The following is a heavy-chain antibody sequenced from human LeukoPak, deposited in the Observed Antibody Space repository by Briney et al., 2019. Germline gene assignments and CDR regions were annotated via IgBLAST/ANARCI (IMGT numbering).Heavy chain of an antibody. D-gene: IGHD5-18*01. CDR3: ARDTKWIQLWPDSYYYYYYYMDV. CDR1: GDSFSIYY. V-gene: IGHV4-4*07. CDR2: IYTSGST. Sequence: PSETLSLTCNVSGDSFSIYYWSWIRQPAGKGLEWIGRIYTSGSTNYNPSLKSRVTISVDTSKNQFSLKLSSVTAADTAVYYCARDTKWIQLWPDSYYYYYYYMDVWGKGTTVTVSS. J-gene: IGHJ6*03.